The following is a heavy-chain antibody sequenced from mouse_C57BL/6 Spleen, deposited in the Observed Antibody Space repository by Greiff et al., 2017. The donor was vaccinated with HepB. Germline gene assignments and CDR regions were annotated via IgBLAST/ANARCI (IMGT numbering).Heavy chain of an antibody. CDR3: ASSEDYDYGKDYYAMDY. CDR1: GYTFTSYW. V-gene: IGHV1-72*01. Sequence: QVQLQQPGAELVKPGASVKLSCKASGYTFTSYWMHWVKQRPGRGLEWIGRIDPNSGGTKYNEKFKSKATLTVDKPSSTAYMQLSSLTSEDSAVYYCASSEDYDYGKDYYAMDYWGQGTSVTVSS. D-gene: IGHD2-4*01. J-gene: IGHJ4*01. CDR2: IDPNSGGT.